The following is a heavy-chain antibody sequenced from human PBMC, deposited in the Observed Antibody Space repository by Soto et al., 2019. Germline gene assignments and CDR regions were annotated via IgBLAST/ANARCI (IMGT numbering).Heavy chain of an antibody. CDR2: IIPIFGTA. CDR1: GGTFSSYA. Sequence: ASVKVSCKASGGTFSSYAISWVRQAPGQGLEWMGGIIPIFGTANYAQKFQGRVTITADESTSTAYMELSSLRSEDTAVYYCARDVAGYCRGGSCPVDPWGQGTLVTVSS. V-gene: IGHV1-69*13. D-gene: IGHD2-15*01. CDR3: ARDVAGYCRGGSCPVDP. J-gene: IGHJ5*02.